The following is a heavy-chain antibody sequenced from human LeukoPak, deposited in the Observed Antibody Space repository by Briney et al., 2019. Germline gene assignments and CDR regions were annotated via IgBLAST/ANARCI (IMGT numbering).Heavy chain of an antibody. Sequence: ASETLSLTCAVYGGSFSGYYWSWIRQPPGKGLEWIGKINHSGSTNYNPSLKSRVTISVDTSKNQFSLKLSSVTAADTAVYYCARGHDYGWFDPWGQGTLVTVSS. CDR3: ARGHDYGWFDP. V-gene: IGHV4-34*01. D-gene: IGHD4-17*01. CDR2: INHSGST. CDR1: GGSFSGYY. J-gene: IGHJ5*02.